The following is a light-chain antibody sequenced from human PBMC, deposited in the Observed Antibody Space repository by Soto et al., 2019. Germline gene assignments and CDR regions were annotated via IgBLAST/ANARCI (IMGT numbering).Light chain of an antibody. CDR1: SRNVDVYNY. J-gene: IGLJ3*02. V-gene: IGLV2-8*01. Sequence: QSALTQPPSASGSPGQSVTISCTGTSRNVDVYNYVSWFQQHPGKAPKLIIYEVNKRPSGVPDRFSGSKSGNTASLTVSGLQAEDEADYYCSSYAGSDIGVFGGGTKVTVL. CDR3: SSYAGSDIGV. CDR2: EVN.